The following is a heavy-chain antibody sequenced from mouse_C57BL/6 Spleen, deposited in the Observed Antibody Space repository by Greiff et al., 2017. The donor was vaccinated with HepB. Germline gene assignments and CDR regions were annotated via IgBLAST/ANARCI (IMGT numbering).Heavy chain of an antibody. CDR1: GFTFSDYG. CDR2: ISSGSSTI. J-gene: IGHJ2*01. CDR3: ARSITTVVDLDY. D-gene: IGHD1-1*01. V-gene: IGHV5-17*01. Sequence: EVQLVESGGGLVKPGGSLKLSCAASGFTFSDYGMHWVRQAPEKGLEWVAYISSGSSTIYYADTVKGRFTLSRDNAKNNLFLQMTSLRSEDTAMYYCARSITTVVDLDYWGQGTTLTVSS.